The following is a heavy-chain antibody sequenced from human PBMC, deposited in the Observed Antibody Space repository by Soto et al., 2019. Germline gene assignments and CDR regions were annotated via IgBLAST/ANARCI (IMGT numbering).Heavy chain of an antibody. CDR3: ASHSSLRGYCISTSCYGYYYGMDV. J-gene: IGHJ6*02. D-gene: IGHD2-2*01. CDR2: IISIFGTA. V-gene: IGHV1-69*12. Sequence: QVQLVQSGAEVKKPGSSVKVSCKASGGTFSSYAISWVRQAPGQGLEWMGGIISIFGTADYAQKFQGRVTITADESTSTAYMELSSLRSEDTAMYYCASHSSLRGYCISTSCYGYYYGMDVWGQGTTVTVSS. CDR1: GGTFSSYA.